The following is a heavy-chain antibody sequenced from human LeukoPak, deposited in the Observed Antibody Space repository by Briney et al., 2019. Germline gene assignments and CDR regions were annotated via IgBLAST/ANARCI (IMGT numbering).Heavy chain of an antibody. J-gene: IGHJ4*02. CDR2: ISSSSSYI. D-gene: IGHD2-2*02. V-gene: IGHV3-21*01. Sequence: GGSLRLSCAASGFTFSSYSINWVRQAPGKGLEWVSSISSSSSYIYYADSVKGRFTISRDNAKNSLYLQMNSLRAEDTAVYYCARDCSSTSCYNYWGQGTLVTVSS. CDR1: GFTFSSYS. CDR3: ARDCSSTSCYNY.